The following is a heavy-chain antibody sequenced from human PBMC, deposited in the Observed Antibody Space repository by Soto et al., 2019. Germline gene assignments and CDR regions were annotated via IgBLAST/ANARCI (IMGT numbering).Heavy chain of an antibody. J-gene: IGHJ6*03. D-gene: IGHD3-3*01. CDR1: GGSISSYY. CDR2: IYYSGST. CDR3: ATRAADYDFWSGYYSYYYYMDV. Sequence: QVQLQESGPGLVKPSETLSLTCTVSGGSISSYYWSWIRQPPGKGLEWIGYIYYSGSTNYNPSLKSRVTISVDTSKNQXSLKLXSXXAADTAVYYCATRAADYDFWSGYYSYYYYMDVWGKGTTVTVSS. V-gene: IGHV4-59*08.